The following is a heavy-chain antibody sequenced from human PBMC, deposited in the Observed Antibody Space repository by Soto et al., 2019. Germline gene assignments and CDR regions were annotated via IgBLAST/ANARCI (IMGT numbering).Heavy chain of an antibody. Sequence: QVQLVQSGAEVKKPGASVKVSCKASGYTFTSYGISWVRQAPGQGLEWMGWISAYNGNTNYAHKLQGRVTMTTDTSTSTAYMELSSLRSEDTAVYYCATARRLRFLEWLSLDYWGQGTLVTVSS. CDR2: ISAYNGNT. CDR1: GYTFTSYG. J-gene: IGHJ4*02. D-gene: IGHD3-3*01. CDR3: ATARRLRFLEWLSLDY. V-gene: IGHV1-18*01.